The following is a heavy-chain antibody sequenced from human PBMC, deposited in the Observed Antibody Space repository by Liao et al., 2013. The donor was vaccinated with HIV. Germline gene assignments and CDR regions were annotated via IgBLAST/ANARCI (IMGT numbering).Heavy chain of an antibody. D-gene: IGHD6-13*01. Sequence: QVQLQQWGAGLLKPSETLSLTCAVYGGSFSGYFWTWIRQRPGIGLEWIGEVDHSGTTDYNPSLKSRVTISVDTSKNQFSLKLTSVTAADTAVYYCARSAPAAGTSPFDSWGQGTLVTVSS. CDR3: ARSAPAAGTSPFDS. V-gene: IGHV4-34*01. CDR2: VDHSGTT. J-gene: IGHJ4*02. CDR1: GGSFSGYF.